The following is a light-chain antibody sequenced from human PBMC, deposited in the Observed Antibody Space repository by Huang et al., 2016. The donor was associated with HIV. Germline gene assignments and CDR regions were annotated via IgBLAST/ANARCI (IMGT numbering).Light chain of an antibody. CDR1: QDIGNF. CDR2: SAS. Sequence: DIQMTQSPPSLSASQGVRVTLTCRASQDIGNFLAWFQQRPGGIPKLLIYSASTLQGGVPSRFSGRGSGTEFTLTITNLQPEDVATYYCQRYDSAPRAFGPGTKVDIK. J-gene: IGKJ1*01. V-gene: IGKV1-27*01. CDR3: QRYDSAPRA.